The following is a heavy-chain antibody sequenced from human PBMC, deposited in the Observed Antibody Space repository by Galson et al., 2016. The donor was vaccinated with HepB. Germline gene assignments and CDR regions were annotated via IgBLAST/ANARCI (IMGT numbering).Heavy chain of an antibody. CDR1: GYTFNDYG. D-gene: IGHD2-2*01. CDR3: ARSLRCITTSCFMDY. CDR2: ISAYNGDT. J-gene: IGHJ4*02. Sequence: SVKVSCKASGYTFNDYGINWVRQAPGQGLEWMGWISAYNGDTFYAQKLQGRVTMTTDRSTSTAYMELRSLRSDDTALYYCARSLRCITTSCFMDYWGQGTLVTVSP. V-gene: IGHV1-18*01.